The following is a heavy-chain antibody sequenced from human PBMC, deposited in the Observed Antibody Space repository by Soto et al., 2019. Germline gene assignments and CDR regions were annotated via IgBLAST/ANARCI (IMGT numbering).Heavy chain of an antibody. CDR3: AREWGGDYVWGSYRPDAFDI. Sequence: QVQLQQWGAGLLKPSETLSLTCAVYGGSFSGYYWSWIRQPPGKGLEWIGEINHSGSTNYNPSLKSRVNISVDTSKHQFSLKLSSVTAADTAVYYCAREWGGDYVWGSYRPDAFDIWGQGTMVTVSS. D-gene: IGHD3-16*02. V-gene: IGHV4-34*01. CDR2: INHSGST. J-gene: IGHJ3*02. CDR1: GGSFSGYY.